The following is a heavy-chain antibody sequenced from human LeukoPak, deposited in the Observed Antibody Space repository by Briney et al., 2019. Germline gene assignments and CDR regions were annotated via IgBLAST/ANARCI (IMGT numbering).Heavy chain of an antibody. CDR3: ARSSNWNYDY. Sequence: ASVKVSCKASGYTFTSYCMHWVRQAPGQGLEWMGIINPSGGSTSYAQKFQGRVTITRDTSTSTVYMELSSLRSEDTAVYYCARSSNWNYDYWGQGTLVTVSS. CDR1: GYTFTSYC. V-gene: IGHV1-46*01. D-gene: IGHD1-7*01. J-gene: IGHJ4*02. CDR2: INPSGGST.